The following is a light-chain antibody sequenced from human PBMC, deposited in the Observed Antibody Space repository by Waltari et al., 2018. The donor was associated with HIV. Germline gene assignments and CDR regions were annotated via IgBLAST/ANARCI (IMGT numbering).Light chain of an antibody. CDR3: QVWDESNEQVV. CDR2: DDS. Sequence: YVLTQPPSVSVAPGQTARITCGGDNIAGRKVHWYQRRPGQAPALVVFDDSDRPSGIPERFSGSISGNTATMIISRVEDGDEADYYCQVWDESNEQVVFGGGTRLTVL. V-gene: IGLV3-21*02. J-gene: IGLJ2*01. CDR1: NIAGRK.